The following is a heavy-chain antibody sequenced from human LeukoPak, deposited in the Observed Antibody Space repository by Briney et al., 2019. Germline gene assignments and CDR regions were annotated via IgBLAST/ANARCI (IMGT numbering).Heavy chain of an antibody. D-gene: IGHD1-7*01. J-gene: IGHJ4*02. CDR3: ARGVELLTFDY. CDR1: GGSISSGSYY. CDR2: IYTSGST. Sequence: SETLSLTCTVSGGSISSGSYYWSWIRQPAGKGLEWIGRIYTSGSTNYNPSLKSRVTISVDTSKNQFSLKLSSVTAADTAVYYCARGVELLTFDYWGQGTLATVSS. V-gene: IGHV4-61*02.